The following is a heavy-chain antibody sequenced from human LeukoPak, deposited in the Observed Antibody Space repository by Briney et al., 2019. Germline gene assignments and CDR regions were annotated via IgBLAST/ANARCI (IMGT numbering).Heavy chain of an antibody. CDR1: GYTFTSYG. D-gene: IGHD3-3*01. V-gene: IGHV1-18*01. Sequence: ASVKVSCKASGYTFTSYGISWVRQAPGQGLEWMGWISAYNGNTNYAQKLQGRVTMTTDTSTSTAYMELRSLRSDDTAVYYCARPHEAYYDFWSGPSADDYFDYWGQGTLVTVSS. CDR2: ISAYNGNT. CDR3: ARPHEAYYDFWSGPSADDYFDY. J-gene: IGHJ4*02.